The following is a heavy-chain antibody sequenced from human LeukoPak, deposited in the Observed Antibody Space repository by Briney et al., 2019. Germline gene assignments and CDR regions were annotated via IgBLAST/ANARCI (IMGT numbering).Heavy chain of an antibody. J-gene: IGHJ4*02. Sequence: GSLRLSCAASGFTVSSNYMSWVRQPPGKGLEWIGEINHSGSTNYNPSLKSRVTISVDTSKNQFSLKLSSVTAADTAVYYCARGGGYYYGSGRKFDYWGQGTLVTVSS. D-gene: IGHD3-10*01. CDR1: GFTVSSNY. CDR2: INHSGST. CDR3: ARGGGYYYGSGRKFDY. V-gene: IGHV4-34*01.